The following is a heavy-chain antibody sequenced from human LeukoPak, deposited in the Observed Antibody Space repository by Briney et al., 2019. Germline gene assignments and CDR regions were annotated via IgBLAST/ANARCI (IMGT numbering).Heavy chain of an antibody. J-gene: IGHJ4*02. V-gene: IGHV4-34*01. CDR1: GGSFSGYY. CDR3: ASSYCSSTTCYDY. Sequence: SETLSLTCAAYGGSFSGYYWSWIRQAPGKGLDWIGEINHSGITKYNPSLKSRVTMSVDTSKNQFSLKLTSVTAADTAVYYCASSYCSSTTCYDYWGQGTLVTVSS. CDR2: INHSGIT. D-gene: IGHD2-2*01.